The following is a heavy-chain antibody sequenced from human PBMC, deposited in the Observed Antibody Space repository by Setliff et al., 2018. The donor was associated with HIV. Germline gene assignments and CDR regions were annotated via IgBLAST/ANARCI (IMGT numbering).Heavy chain of an antibody. J-gene: IGHJ4*02. CDR2: ISGSGDIT. V-gene: IGHV3-23*01. Sequence: GGSLRLSCAASGVSFRSYAVSWVRQAPGKGLEWVSVISGSGDITYYRESVKGRFTVSRDNSNNTVYLQMNSLRAEDTAMYYCAKTQTVITVYGPFDSWGQGTPVTVSS. CDR3: AKTQTVITVYGPFDS. D-gene: IGHD4-4*01. CDR1: GVSFRSYA.